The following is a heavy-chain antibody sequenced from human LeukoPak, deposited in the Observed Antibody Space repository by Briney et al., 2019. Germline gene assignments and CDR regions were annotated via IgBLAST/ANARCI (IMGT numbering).Heavy chain of an antibody. CDR1: GFTFSSYN. J-gene: IGHJ6*02. CDR2: ISSSSSYI. CDR3: ARASNQWLVPTYYGMDV. Sequence: GGSLRLSCAASGFTFSSYNMNWVRQAPGKGLEWVSSISSSSSYIYYADSVKGRFTISRDNAKNSLYLQMNSLRAEDTTVYYCARASNQWLVPTYYGMDVWGQGTTVTVSS. D-gene: IGHD6-19*01. V-gene: IGHV3-21*01.